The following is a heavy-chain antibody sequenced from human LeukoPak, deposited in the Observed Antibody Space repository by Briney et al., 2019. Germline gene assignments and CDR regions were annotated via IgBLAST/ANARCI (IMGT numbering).Heavy chain of an antibody. CDR1: GFTFSTYA. CDR3: ATVYNDDIDY. Sequence: GSLRLSCAASGFTFSTYAMNWVRQAPGKGLEWVSRIGSSDPDTYYADSVKGRFIISRDNSKNTLYLQMNSLRAEDTAAYYCATVYNDDIDYWGQGTLVTVSS. J-gene: IGHJ4*02. D-gene: IGHD5-24*01. V-gene: IGHV3-23*01. CDR2: IGSSDPDT.